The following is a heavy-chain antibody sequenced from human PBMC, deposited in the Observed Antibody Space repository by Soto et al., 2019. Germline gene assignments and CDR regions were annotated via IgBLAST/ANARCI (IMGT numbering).Heavy chain of an antibody. D-gene: IGHD3-3*01. V-gene: IGHV3-33*01. Sequence: GGSLRLSCAASGFTFSSYGMHWVRQAPGKGLEWVATIWHDGRNKYSADSVKGRFTISRDNSKDTLYLQMNSLRAEDTAVYYCARDARTYYDFWSGRYGMDVWGQGTTVTVSS. CDR1: GFTFSSYG. CDR3: ARDARTYYDFWSGRYGMDV. J-gene: IGHJ6*02. CDR2: IWHDGRNK.